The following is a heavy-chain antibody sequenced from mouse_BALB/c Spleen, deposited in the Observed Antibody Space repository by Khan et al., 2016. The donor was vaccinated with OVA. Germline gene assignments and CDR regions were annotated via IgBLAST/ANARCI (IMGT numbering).Heavy chain of an antibody. CDR2: IWAGGST. V-gene: IGHV2-9*02. CDR1: GFSLSNYG. D-gene: IGHD2-1*01. J-gene: IGHJ4*01. Sequence: QVQLKQSGPGLVAPSQSLSITCTVSGFSLSNYGVNWVRQPPGKGLEWLGIIWAGGSTNYNSALMSKLSIRKDNAKSQVFLKMNSLQTDDTAMYYCARETADYGNYEAIDYWGQGTSVTVSS. CDR3: ARETADYGNYEAIDY.